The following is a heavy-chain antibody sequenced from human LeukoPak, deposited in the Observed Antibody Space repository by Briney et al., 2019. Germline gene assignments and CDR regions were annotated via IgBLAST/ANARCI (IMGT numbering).Heavy chain of an antibody. CDR3: ARGYSGYDWYYFDY. V-gene: IGHV1-69*04. CDR2: IIPILGIA. Sequence: GASVKVSCKASGGTFSSYAISWVRQAPGQGLEWMGRIIPILGIANYAQKFQGRVTITADKSTSTAYMELSSLRSEDTAVYYCARGYSGYDWYYFDYWGQGTLVTVSS. CDR1: GGTFSSYA. D-gene: IGHD5-12*01. J-gene: IGHJ4*02.